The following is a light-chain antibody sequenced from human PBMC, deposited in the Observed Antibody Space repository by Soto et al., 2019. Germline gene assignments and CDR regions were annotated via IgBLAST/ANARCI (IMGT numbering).Light chain of an antibody. Sequence: EIVLPQSPAPLSLSPGERATLSCRASQSLSKSLVWYQQKPGQAPRLLIDGASNRATGIPARFSGSGSGTDFTHTISSLEPEDFAVYFCQQRSSWPLTFGGGTKVDIK. J-gene: IGKJ4*02. CDR3: QQRSSWPLT. CDR1: QSLSKS. CDR2: GAS. V-gene: IGKV3-11*01.